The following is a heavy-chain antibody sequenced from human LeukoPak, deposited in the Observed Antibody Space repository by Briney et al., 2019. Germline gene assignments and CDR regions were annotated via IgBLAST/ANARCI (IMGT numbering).Heavy chain of an antibody. J-gene: IGHJ5*02. CDR1: GDSIISYY. V-gene: IGHV4-34*01. D-gene: IGHD3-10*01. Sequence: SETLSLTCSVSGDSIISYYWNWLRQPPGKGLEWIGEINHSGSTNYNPSLKSRVTISVDTSKNQFSLKLSSVTAADTAVYYCARGLGYYYGSGSYYNPLGQGTLVTVSS. CDR2: INHSGST. CDR3: ARGLGYYYGSGSYYNP.